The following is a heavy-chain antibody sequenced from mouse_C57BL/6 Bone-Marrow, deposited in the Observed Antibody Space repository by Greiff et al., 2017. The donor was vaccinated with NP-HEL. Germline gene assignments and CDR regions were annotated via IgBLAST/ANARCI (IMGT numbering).Heavy chain of an antibody. V-gene: IGHV1-82*01. CDR1: GYAFSSSW. Sequence: QVQLQQSGPELVKPGASVKISCKASGYAFSSSWMNWVKQRPGQGLEWIGRIYPGDGDTNYNGKFKGKATLTADKSSSTAYMQLSSLTSEDSAVYFCANWDLFAYWGQGTLVTVSA. D-gene: IGHD4-1*01. J-gene: IGHJ3*01. CDR3: ANWDLFAY. CDR2: IYPGDGDT.